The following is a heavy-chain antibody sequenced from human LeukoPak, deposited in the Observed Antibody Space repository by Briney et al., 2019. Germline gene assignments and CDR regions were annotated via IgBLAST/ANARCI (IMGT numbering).Heavy chain of an antibody. J-gene: IGHJ4*02. D-gene: IGHD3-9*01. CDR1: GYTFTDYY. CDR3: ATGILTGSYLDY. Sequence: AASVKISCKASGYTFTDYYMHWVQQAPGKGLEWMGLVDPEDGETIYAEKFQGRVTITADTSTDTAYMELSSLRSEDTAVYYCATGILTGSYLDYWGQGTLVTVSS. V-gene: IGHV1-69-2*01. CDR2: VDPEDGET.